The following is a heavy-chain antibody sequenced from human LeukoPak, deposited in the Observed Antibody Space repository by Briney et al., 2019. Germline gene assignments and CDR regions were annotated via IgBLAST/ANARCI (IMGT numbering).Heavy chain of an antibody. D-gene: IGHD3-22*01. Sequence: QPGGSLRLSCAGSGFTFRSYAMSWVRQAPGKGLEWVSAISGSGGGTYYADSVKGRFTISRDNSKNTLYLQMNSLRAEDTAVYYCAKEGYDSSGYPYYFDYWGQGTLVTVSS. CDR2: ISGSGGGT. CDR3: AKEGYDSSGYPYYFDY. V-gene: IGHV3-23*01. J-gene: IGHJ4*02. CDR1: GFTFRSYA.